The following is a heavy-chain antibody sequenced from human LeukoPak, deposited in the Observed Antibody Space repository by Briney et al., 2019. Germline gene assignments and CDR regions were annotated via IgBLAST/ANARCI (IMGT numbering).Heavy chain of an antibody. V-gene: IGHV1-18*01. CDR2: IATYNGKA. CDR1: GYTFNSYV. CDR3: ARDMVGFTTDGNWFDA. D-gene: IGHD4/OR15-4a*01. Sequence: ASVKVPCKASGYTFNSYVIRWVRQAPGQGLEWMGWIATYNGKAKYAEKVQGRVTMTTDTSTTTAYMELRTLRSDDTAVYYCARDMVGFTTDGNWFDAWGQGTLVTVSS. J-gene: IGHJ5*02.